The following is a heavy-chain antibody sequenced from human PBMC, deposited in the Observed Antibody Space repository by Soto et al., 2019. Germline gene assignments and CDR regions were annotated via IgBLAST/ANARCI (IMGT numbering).Heavy chain of an antibody. Sequence: QVQLVQSGAEVKKPGASVKVSCKASGYTFTDYYIHWVRQAPGQGLEWMGMINPSGGSTDYAQKFRGRVTLTSHMFLGTGDMELSSVRSDDTAVYYCARPPLPGCINAVCYPFDYWGQGTLVTVSS. CDR1: GYTFTDYY. CDR2: INPSGGST. V-gene: IGHV1-46*01. J-gene: IGHJ4*02. D-gene: IGHD2-8*01. CDR3: ARPPLPGCINAVCYPFDY.